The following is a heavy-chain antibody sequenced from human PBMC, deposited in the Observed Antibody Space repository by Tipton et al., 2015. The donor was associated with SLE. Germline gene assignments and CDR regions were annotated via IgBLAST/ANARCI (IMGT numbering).Heavy chain of an antibody. D-gene: IGHD4-11*01. V-gene: IGHV1-69*01. CDR2: IMPIFGTA. CDR1: GGTFSSYA. Sequence: QVQLVQSGPEVKKPGSSVKVSCKASGGTFSSYAISWVRQAPGQGLEWMGGIMPIFGTANYAQKFQGRVTITADESTRTAYMELSSLRSEDTAVYYCASGEDYSNYEHYYNMDVWGQGTTVTVSS. J-gene: IGHJ6*02. CDR3: ASGEDYSNYEHYYNMDV.